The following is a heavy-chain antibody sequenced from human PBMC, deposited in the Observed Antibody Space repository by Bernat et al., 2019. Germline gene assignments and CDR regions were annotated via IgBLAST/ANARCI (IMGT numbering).Heavy chain of an antibody. CDR3: ARHDIYSSSWPPLDY. V-gene: IGHV4-39*01. D-gene: IGHD6-13*01. J-gene: IGHJ4*02. CDR2: IYYSGST. CDR1: GGSISSSSYY. Sequence: QLQLQESGPGLVKPSETLSLTCTVSGGSISSSSYYWGWIRQSPGKGLEWIGSIYYSGSTYYNPSLKSRVTISVDTSKNQFSLKLSSVTAADTAVYYCARHDIYSSSWPPLDYWGQGTLVTVSS.